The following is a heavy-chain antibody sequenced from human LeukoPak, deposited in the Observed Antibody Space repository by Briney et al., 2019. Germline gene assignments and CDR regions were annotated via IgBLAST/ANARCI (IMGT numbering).Heavy chain of an antibody. CDR2: ISGSGSPT. CDR1: GFTFISYA. Sequence: GGSLRLSCAASGFTFISYAMSWVRQAPGKGLEWVSAISGSGSPTHYADSVGGRFTISRDNAKNSLYLQMNSLRDEDTAVYFCARRPYSDTSGRLSDVWGQGTTVTVSS. D-gene: IGHD3-22*01. CDR3: ARRPYSDTSGRLSDV. V-gene: IGHV3-23*01. J-gene: IGHJ6*01.